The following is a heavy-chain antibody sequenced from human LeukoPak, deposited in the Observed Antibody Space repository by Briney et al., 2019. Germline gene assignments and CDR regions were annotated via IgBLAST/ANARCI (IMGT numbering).Heavy chain of an antibody. J-gene: IGHJ4*02. CDR2: IRSKAYGGTT. V-gene: IGHV3-49*04. CDR1: GFTFGDHA. CDR3: TYDSSGYSYYFDY. Sequence: GGSLRLSCATSGFTFGDHAMNWVRQAPGKGLEWVGFIRSKAYGGTTDYAASVKGRFTFSRDDSKSIAYLQMNSLKTEDTAVYYCTYDSSGYSYYFDYWGQGTLVTVSS. D-gene: IGHD3-22*01.